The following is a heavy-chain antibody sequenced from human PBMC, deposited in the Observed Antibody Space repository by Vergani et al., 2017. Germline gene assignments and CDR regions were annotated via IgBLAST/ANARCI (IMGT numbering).Heavy chain of an antibody. CDR3: ARDPGDSSGYYHYYGMDV. J-gene: IGHJ6*02. CDR2: IYYSGST. D-gene: IGHD3-22*01. V-gene: IGHV4-39*02. Sequence: QLQLQESGPGLVKPSETLSLTCTVSGGSISSSSYYWGWIRQPPGKGLEWIGSIYYSGSTYYNPSLKSRVTISVDTSKNQFSLKLSSVTAADTAVYYCARDPGDSSGYYHYYGMDVWGQGTTVTVSS. CDR1: GGSISSSSYY.